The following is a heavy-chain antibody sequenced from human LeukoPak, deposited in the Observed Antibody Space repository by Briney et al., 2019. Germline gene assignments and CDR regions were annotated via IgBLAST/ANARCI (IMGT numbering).Heavy chain of an antibody. Sequence: GGSLRLSCAASGFTFSSYSMNWVRQAPGKGLEWVSSISSSSSCIYYADSVKGRFTISRDNAKNSLYLQMNSPRAEDTAVYYCARDRYYDILTGYHSFDYWGQGTLVTVSS. V-gene: IGHV3-21*01. CDR1: GFTFSSYS. CDR3: ARDRYYDILTGYHSFDY. CDR2: ISSSSSCI. D-gene: IGHD3-9*01. J-gene: IGHJ4*02.